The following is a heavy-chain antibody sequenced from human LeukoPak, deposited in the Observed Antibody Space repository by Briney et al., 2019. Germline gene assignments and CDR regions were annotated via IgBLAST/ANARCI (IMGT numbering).Heavy chain of an antibody. V-gene: IGHV1-2*02. CDR1: GYTFTGYY. CDR2: INPNSGGT. J-gene: IGHJ6*03. CDR3: ARDAIAAAGTQLPYYYYYMDV. D-gene: IGHD6-13*01. Sequence: ASVKVSCKASGYTFTGYYMHWVRQAPGQGLEWMGWINPNSGGTNYAQKCQGRVTMTRDTSISTAYMDLSRLRSDDTAVYYCARDAIAAAGTQLPYYYYYMDVWGKGTTVTISS.